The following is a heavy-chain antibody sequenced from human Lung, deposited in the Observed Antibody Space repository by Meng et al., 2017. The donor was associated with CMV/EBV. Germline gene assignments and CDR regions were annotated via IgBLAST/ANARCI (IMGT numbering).Heavy chain of an antibody. J-gene: IGHJ5*02. CDR1: GYTFSAYY. Sequence: SVXVSCXXSGYTFSAYYIHWVRQAPGQGLDYMGWINPNNGDTNYAQNFKGRVTFIKDTSISTAYMELSRLRYDDTAVYYCARGSYFDFWSGSRLDPWGQGTLVXVSS. V-gene: IGHV1-2*02. D-gene: IGHD3-3*01. CDR2: INPNNGDT. CDR3: ARGSYFDFWSGSRLDP.